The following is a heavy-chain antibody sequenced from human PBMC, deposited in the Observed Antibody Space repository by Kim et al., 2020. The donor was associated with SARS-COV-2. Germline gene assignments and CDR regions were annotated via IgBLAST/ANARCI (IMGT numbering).Heavy chain of an antibody. CDR3: ARVSAGLYYFDY. CDR2: IIPIFGTA. CDR1: GGTFSSYA. J-gene: IGHJ4*02. Sequence: SVKVSCKASGGTFSSYAISWVRQAPGQGLEWMGGIIPIFGTANYAQKFQGRVTITADESTSTAYMELSSLRSEDTAVYYCARVSAGLYYFDYWGQGTLVTVSS. V-gene: IGHV1-69*13.